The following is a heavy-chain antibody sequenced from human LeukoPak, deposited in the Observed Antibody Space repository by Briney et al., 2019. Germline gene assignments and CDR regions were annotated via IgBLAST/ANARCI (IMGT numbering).Heavy chain of an antibody. J-gene: IGHJ4*02. D-gene: IGHD5-12*01. CDR2: ISSSGTTI. Sequence: PGGSLRLSCAASGFSFSDYHMSWIRQAPGKGLEWVSYISSSGTTIYYADSVKGRFTISRDNAKNSLYLQMNSLRAEDTAVYYCARNRGYGGYDSDYWGQGTLVTVSS. CDR3: ARNRGYGGYDSDY. V-gene: IGHV3-11*01. CDR1: GFSFSDYH.